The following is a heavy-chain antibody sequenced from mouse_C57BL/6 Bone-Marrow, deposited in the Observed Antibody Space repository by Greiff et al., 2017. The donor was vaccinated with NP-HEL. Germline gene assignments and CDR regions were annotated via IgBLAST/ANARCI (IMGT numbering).Heavy chain of an antibody. Sequence: QVTLKESGPGILQPSQTLSLTCSFSGFSLSTFGMGVGWIRQPSGKGLEWLAHIWWDDDKYYNPALKSRLTISKDTSKNQVFLKIANVDTADTATYYCARIAGTVVASPWYFDVWGTGTTVTVSS. CDR1: GFSLSTFGMG. CDR3: ARIAGTVVASPWYFDV. V-gene: IGHV8-8*01. J-gene: IGHJ1*03. D-gene: IGHD1-1*01. CDR2: IWWDDDK.